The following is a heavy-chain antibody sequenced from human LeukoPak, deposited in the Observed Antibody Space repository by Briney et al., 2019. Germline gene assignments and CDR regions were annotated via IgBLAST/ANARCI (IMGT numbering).Heavy chain of an antibody. CDR2: IYSGVNT. J-gene: IGHJ3*01. D-gene: IGHD3-3*01. CDR3: ARRPLDSGAFDV. Sequence: PGGSLRLSCAASGFTFSGNYMTWVRQAPGKGLEWVSVIYSGVNTFYADSVKGRFTISRDTSKNTLYLQMNSLRAEDTAVYYCARRPLDSGAFDVWGQGTMVTVSS. V-gene: IGHV3-53*01. CDR1: GFTFSGNY.